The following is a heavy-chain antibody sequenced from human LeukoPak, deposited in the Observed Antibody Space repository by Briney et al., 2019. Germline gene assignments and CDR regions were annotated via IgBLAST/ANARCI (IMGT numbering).Heavy chain of an antibody. D-gene: IGHD3-3*01. J-gene: IGHJ4*02. CDR3: ARGGQDFWSGYYMEY. CDR2: IYSGGGST. CDR1: GFTVSSNY. Sequence: PGRSLRLSCAASGFTVSSNYMSWVRQAPGKGLEWVSVIYSGGGSTYYADSVKGRFTISRDNSKNTLYLQMNSLRAEDTAVYYCARGGQDFWSGYYMEYWGQGTLVTVSS. V-gene: IGHV3-66*01.